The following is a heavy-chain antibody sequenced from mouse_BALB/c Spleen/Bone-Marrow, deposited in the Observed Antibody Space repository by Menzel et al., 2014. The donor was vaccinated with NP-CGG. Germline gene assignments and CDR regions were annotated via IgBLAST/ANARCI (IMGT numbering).Heavy chain of an antibody. CDR2: IRNKANGYTT. CDR3: ARDKGRVFFDY. J-gene: IGHJ2*01. Sequence: EVQLVESGGGLVQPGGSLRLSCATSGFTFTDYYMNWVRQPPGKALEWLGFIRNKANGYTTEYSASVKSRFTISRDNSQNTLYLQMNTLRVDDSATYYCARDKGRVFFDYWGQGTTLTVSS. V-gene: IGHV7-3*02. CDR1: GFTFTDYY.